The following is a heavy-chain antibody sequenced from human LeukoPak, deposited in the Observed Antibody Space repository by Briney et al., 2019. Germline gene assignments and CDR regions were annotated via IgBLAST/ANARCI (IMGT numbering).Heavy chain of an antibody. V-gene: IGHV1-18*01. CDR1: GYTFTSYG. CDR2: ISPYNGDT. D-gene: IGHD6-19*01. J-gene: IGHJ4*02. CDR3: ARAGIVVGYSSGWPEDY. Sequence: ASVKVSCKTSGYTFTSYGIVWVRQAPGQGLEWMGWISPYNGDTDYSQKVQGRFNMTTDTSTRTVYMELKSLRSDDSAVYYCARAGIVVGYSSGWPEDYWGQGTLVTVSS.